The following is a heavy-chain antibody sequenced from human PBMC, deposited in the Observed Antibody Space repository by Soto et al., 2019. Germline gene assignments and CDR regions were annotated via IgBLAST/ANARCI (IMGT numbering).Heavy chain of an antibody. V-gene: IGHV4-4*02. CDR2: IYHSGST. CDR1: GGSISISNW. J-gene: IGHJ5*02. CDR3: LVVAAHNWFDP. D-gene: IGHD2-15*01. Sequence: SETLSLTCAVSGGSISISNWCSCVRQPPGKGLEWIGEIYHSGSTNYNPSLKSRVTISVDKSKDQFSLKLSSVTAADTAVYYCLVVAAHNWFDPWGQGTLVTVSS.